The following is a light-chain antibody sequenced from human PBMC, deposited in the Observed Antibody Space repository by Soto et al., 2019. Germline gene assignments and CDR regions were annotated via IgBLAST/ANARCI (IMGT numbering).Light chain of an antibody. Sequence: QSVLTQPHSVSGAPGQRGTISCTWSSSNIGAGYDVHWYQQLPGTAPKLLIYGNSNRPSGVPDRFSGSKSGTSASLAITGLQAEDEADYYCQSYDSSLSGVVFGGGTKLTVL. CDR3: QSYDSSLSGVV. CDR2: GNS. CDR1: SSNIGAGYD. V-gene: IGLV1-40*01. J-gene: IGLJ2*01.